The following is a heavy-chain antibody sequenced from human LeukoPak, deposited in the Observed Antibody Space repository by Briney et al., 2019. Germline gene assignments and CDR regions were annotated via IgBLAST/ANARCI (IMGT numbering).Heavy chain of an antibody. Sequence: GGSLRLSCAASGFTFSSYWMSWDRQAPGKGLEWVANIKQDGSEKYYVDSVKGRFTISRDNAKNSLYLQMNSLRAEDTAVYYCARTPVTRCPYFDYWGQGTLVTVSS. D-gene: IGHD4-17*01. V-gene: IGHV3-7*01. J-gene: IGHJ4*02. CDR1: GFTFSSYW. CDR2: IKQDGSEK. CDR3: ARTPVTRCPYFDY.